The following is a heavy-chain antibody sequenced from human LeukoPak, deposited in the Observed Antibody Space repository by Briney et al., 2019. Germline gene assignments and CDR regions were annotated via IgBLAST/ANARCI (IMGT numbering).Heavy chain of an antibody. D-gene: IGHD2-15*01. Sequence: QPGGSLRLSCGASGFTFSSYWMSWVRQAPGKGLEWVANIKQDGSAKYYVDSVKGRFTISRDNAKNSLYLQMNSLRAEDTAVYYCARQYCSGGSCLTYFDYWGQGTLVTVSS. J-gene: IGHJ4*02. CDR2: IKQDGSAK. CDR3: ARQYCSGGSCLTYFDY. V-gene: IGHV3-7*01. CDR1: GFTFSSYW.